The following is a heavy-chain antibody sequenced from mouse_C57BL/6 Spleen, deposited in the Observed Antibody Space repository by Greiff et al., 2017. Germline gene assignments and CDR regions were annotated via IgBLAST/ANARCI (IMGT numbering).Heavy chain of an antibody. V-gene: IGHV1-64*01. CDR2: IHPNSGST. J-gene: IGHJ4*01. Sequence: QVQLQQPGAELVKPGASVKLSCKASGYTFTSYWMHWVKQRPGQGLEWIGMIHPNSGSTNYNEKFKSKATLTVDKSSSTAYMRLSSLTSEDSAVYYCARGSSPRTRAMDYWGQGTSVTVSS. CDR1: GYTFTSYW. D-gene: IGHD1-1*01. CDR3: ARGSSPRTRAMDY.